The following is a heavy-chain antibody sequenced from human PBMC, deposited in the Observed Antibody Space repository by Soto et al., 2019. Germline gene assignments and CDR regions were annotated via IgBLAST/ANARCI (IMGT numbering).Heavy chain of an antibody. CDR1: GGSISSGGYC. V-gene: IGHV4-31*03. CDR2: IYYSGST. CDR3: AREPGYGPSGYYCGMDV. Sequence: TLSLTCPLSGGSISSGGYCCGWILQHPGRGLEWIGYIYYSGSTYYNPSLKSRVTISVDTSKNQFSLKLSSVTAADTAVYYCAREPGYGPSGYYCGMDVWGQGTTVTVSS. J-gene: IGHJ6*02. D-gene: IGHD5-18*01.